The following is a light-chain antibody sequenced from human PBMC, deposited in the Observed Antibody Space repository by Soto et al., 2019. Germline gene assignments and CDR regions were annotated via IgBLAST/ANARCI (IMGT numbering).Light chain of an antibody. CDR2: EVT. V-gene: IGLV2-14*01. CDR1: SSDVGGYKY. Sequence: QSALTQPASVSGSPGQSITVSCTGTSSDVGGYKYVSWYQQHPGKAPKLMIYEVTNWPSGVSNRFSGSKSGNTASLTISGLQAEDEADYYCSSFTIRTTVVFGTGTKVTVL. J-gene: IGLJ1*01. CDR3: SSFTIRTTVV.